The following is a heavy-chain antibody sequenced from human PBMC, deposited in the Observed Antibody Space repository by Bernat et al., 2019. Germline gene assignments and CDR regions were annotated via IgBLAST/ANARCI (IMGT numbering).Heavy chain of an antibody. CDR3: VKTEGWLVSRPPFDY. J-gene: IGHJ4*02. Sequence: QVQLVESGGGVVQPGTSLRLSCAASGFTFSSYGMHWVRQAPGKGLEWVALISYDGRDKYYVDSVKGRFTIARDNSKNTLYLQMSSLIDEDTAVYHCVKTEGWLVSRPPFDYWGQGTLVTVSS. CDR2: ISYDGRDK. CDR1: GFTFSSYG. D-gene: IGHD6-19*01. V-gene: IGHV3-30*18.